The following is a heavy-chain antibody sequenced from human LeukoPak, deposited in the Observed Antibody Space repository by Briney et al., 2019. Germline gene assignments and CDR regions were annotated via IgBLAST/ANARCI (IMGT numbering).Heavy chain of an antibody. J-gene: IGHJ4*02. CDR2: ISAYNGNT. D-gene: IGHD3-22*01. CDR1: GYTFTSYG. V-gene: IGHV1-18*01. CDR3: ARGVYDSSGYYYDFPDY. Sequence: ASVKVSCKASGYTFTSYGISWVRQAPGQGLEWTGWISAYNGNTNYAQKLQGRVTMTTDTSTSTAYMELRSLRSDDTAVYYCARGVYDSSGYYYDFPDYWGQGTLVTVSS.